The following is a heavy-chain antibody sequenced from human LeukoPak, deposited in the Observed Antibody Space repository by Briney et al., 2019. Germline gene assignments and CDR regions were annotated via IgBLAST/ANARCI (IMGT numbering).Heavy chain of an antibody. CDR2: IKQDGSEK. J-gene: IGHJ4*02. Sequence: GGSLRLSCAASGFTFSSYWMSWVRQAPGKGMEWVANIKQDGSEKYYVDSVKGRLTISRDNAKNSLYLQMNSLRAEDTAVYYCARRNWNDGGYYFDYWGQGTLVTVSS. CDR3: ARRNWNDGGYYFDY. CDR1: GFTFSSYW. D-gene: IGHD1-1*01. V-gene: IGHV3-7*01.